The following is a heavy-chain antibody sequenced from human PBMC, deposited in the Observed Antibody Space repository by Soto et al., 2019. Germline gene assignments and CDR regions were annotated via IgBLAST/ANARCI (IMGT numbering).Heavy chain of an antibody. V-gene: IGHV2-70*01. CDR1: GFSLSTSGMC. CDR2: IDWDDDK. D-gene: IGHD2-15*01. J-gene: IGHJ6*02. Sequence: SGPTLVNPTQTLTLTCTFSGFSLSTSGMCVSWIRQPPGKALEWLALIDWDDDKYYSTSLKTRLTISKDTSKNQVVLTMTNMDPVDTATYYCARIPGGNGDYYYYGMEVWGQGTTVTVSS. CDR3: ARIPGGNGDYYYYGMEV.